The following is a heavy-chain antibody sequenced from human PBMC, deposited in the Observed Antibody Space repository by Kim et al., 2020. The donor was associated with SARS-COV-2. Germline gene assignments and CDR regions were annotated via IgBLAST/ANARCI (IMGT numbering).Heavy chain of an antibody. J-gene: IGHJ4*02. CDR3: AREAAAGTSGGDY. D-gene: IGHD6-13*01. V-gene: IGHV3-53*04. Sequence: ADSVKGRVTISRHNSKNPVYLQMNSLRAEDTAVYYCAREAAAGTSGGDYWGQGTLVTVSS.